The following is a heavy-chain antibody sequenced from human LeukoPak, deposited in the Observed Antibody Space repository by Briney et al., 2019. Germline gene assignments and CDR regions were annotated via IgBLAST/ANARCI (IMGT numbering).Heavy chain of an antibody. V-gene: IGHV4-4*02. CDR1: GGSISSTNW. CDR3: VRHFHGSGYVVDL. Sequence: SGTLSLTCAVSGGSISSTNWWNWVRQPPGKGLEWIGEIYHSGSTNYNPSLKSRVTISVDTAKNQFSLKLTSVTAADTAVYFCVRHFHGSGYVVDLWGQGTLVAVSS. D-gene: IGHD6-13*01. CDR2: IYHSGST. J-gene: IGHJ5*02.